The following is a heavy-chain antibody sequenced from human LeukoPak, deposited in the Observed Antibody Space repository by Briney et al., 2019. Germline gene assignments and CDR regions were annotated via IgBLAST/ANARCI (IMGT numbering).Heavy chain of an antibody. CDR1: GYTFTSYD. Sequence: ASVKVSCKASGYTFTSYDINWVRQAPGQGLEWMGGIIPIFGTANYAQKFQGRVTMTEDTSTDTAYMELSSLRSEDTAVYYCATHTRYMDVWGKGTTVTISS. J-gene: IGHJ6*03. V-gene: IGHV1-69*06. CDR3: ATHTRYMDV. CDR2: IIPIFGTA.